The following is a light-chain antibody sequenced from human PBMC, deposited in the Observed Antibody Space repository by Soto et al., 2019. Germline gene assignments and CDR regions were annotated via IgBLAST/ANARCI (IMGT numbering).Light chain of an antibody. CDR3: LQDYYYPRT. J-gene: IGKJ1*01. CDR2: GAS. Sequence: AIQLTQSPSSLSASVGDTVTITCRASQGIATDLGWYQQKPGKAPDLLIFGASGLRGGVPSRFSGSGSVSHCTLTISSLQPEDFATYYCLQDYYYPRTFGQGTKVEIK. V-gene: IGKV1-6*01. CDR1: QGIATD.